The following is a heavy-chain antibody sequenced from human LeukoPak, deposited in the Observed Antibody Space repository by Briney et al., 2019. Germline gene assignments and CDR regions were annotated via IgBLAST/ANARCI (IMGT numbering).Heavy chain of an antibody. CDR2: IYYSGST. J-gene: IGHJ4*02. D-gene: IGHD6-13*01. V-gene: IGHV4-59*01. CDR3: ARVTGYVMEDYFDY. CDR1: GGSISSYY. Sequence: SETLSLTCTVSGGSISSYYWSWIRQPPGKGLKWIGYIYYSGSTSYSPSLRSRVTISVDTSKNQFSLRLSSVTAADTAVYYCARVTGYVMEDYFDYWGQGTLVTVSS.